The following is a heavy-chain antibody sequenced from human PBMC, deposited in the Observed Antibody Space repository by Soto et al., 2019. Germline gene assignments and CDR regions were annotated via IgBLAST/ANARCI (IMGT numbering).Heavy chain of an antibody. J-gene: IGHJ6*02. Sequence: GASVKVSCKASGYTFDRYYIHWVRQAPGQGLEWMGMINPSGSITSYAQKFQGRVTMTRDTSTSTLSMELTSLRSEDTAVYYCTRGSFLEWSCMDVWGQGTTVTVSS. CDR1: GYTFDRYY. V-gene: IGHV1-46*02. D-gene: IGHD3-3*01. CDR3: TRGSFLEWSCMDV. CDR2: INPSGSIT.